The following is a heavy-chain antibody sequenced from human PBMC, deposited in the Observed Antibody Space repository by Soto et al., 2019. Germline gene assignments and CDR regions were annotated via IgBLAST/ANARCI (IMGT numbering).Heavy chain of an antibody. CDR3: ARDGQLTGLDL. CDR1: GGSVSSGSYY. CDR2: IYYSGST. Sequence: SETLSLTYTVSGGSVSSGSYYWSWIRQPPGKGLEWIGYIYYSGSTNYNPSLKSRVTISVDTSKNQFSLKLSSVTAADTAVYYCARDGQLTGLDLWGRGTLVTVSS. V-gene: IGHV4-61*01. J-gene: IGHJ2*01.